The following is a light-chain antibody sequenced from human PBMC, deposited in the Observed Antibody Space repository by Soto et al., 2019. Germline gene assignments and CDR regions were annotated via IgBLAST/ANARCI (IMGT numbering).Light chain of an antibody. CDR1: TGPVTRGYY. Sequence: QAVVTQESSLTVSPGGTVTLTCASSTGPVTRGYYPNWVQQKPGQAPRALIYDTGIKHSWTPGRFSGSLLGGKAVLTLSGAQPEDEAEYYCLLSYGGTYVFGPGTKLTVL. V-gene: IGLV7-43*01. CDR3: LLSYGGTYV. J-gene: IGLJ1*01. CDR2: DTG.